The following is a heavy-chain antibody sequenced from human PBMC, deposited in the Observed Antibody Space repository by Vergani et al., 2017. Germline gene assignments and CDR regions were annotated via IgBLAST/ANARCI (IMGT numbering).Heavy chain of an antibody. V-gene: IGHV3-30*03. CDR3: ATKSCGTPGCQIGYFRE. CDR1: GFTSSYYG. J-gene: IGHJ1*01. CDR2: ISYDGTQK. Sequence: VHLVESGGGLVQPGRSLRLSCVVSGFTSSYYGMHWVRQAPGKGLEWVAVISYDGTQKYYADSVKGRFTISRDNSKSTLYLQMNSLRTEDTAVYYCATKSCGTPGCQIGYFREWGQGTLVTVSS. D-gene: IGHD1-1*01.